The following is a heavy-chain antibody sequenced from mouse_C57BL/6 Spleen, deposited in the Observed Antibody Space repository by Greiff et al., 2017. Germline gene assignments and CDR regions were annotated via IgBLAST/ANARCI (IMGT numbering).Heavy chain of an antibody. V-gene: IGHV5-9-1*02. Sequence: EVHLVESGEGLVKPGGSLKLSCAASGFTFSSYAMSWVRQTPEKRLEWVAYISSGGDYIYYADTVKGRFTISRDNARNTLYLQMSSLKSEDTAMYYCTRERARGYGSTSWFAYWGQGTLVTVSA. D-gene: IGHD1-1*01. CDR1: GFTFSSYA. CDR3: TRERARGYGSTSWFAY. J-gene: IGHJ3*01. CDR2: ISSGGDYI.